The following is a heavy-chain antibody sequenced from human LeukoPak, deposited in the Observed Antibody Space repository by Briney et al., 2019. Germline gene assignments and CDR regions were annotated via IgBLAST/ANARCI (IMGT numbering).Heavy chain of an antibody. D-gene: IGHD3-10*01. V-gene: IGHV1-18*01. CDR1: GYTFTSYG. Sequence: ASVKVSCKASGYTFTSYGISWVRQAPGQGLEWMGWISAYNGNTNYAQKLQGRVTMTTDTSTSTAYMELRSLRSDDTAVYYCGRGYIPMVRGVITLDYWGQGTLVTVSS. CDR2: ISAYNGNT. J-gene: IGHJ4*02. CDR3: GRGYIPMVRGVITLDY.